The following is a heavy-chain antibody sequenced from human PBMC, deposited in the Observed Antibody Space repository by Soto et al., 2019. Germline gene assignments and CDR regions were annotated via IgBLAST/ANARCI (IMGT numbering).Heavy chain of an antibody. Sequence: DVQLVESGGGWVKPGGSLRLSCVGSGFIFGNYAMFWVRQAPGKGLEWVSTIYAGGGTRHYADSVKGRFIISRDNSKNTLFLEMNSLTAEDTALYFCAKDLIRGDGYVDFDYWGQGTLVTVSS. CDR1: GFIFGNYA. CDR2: IYAGGGTR. CDR3: AKDLIRGDGYVDFDY. V-gene: IGHV3-23*04. D-gene: IGHD3-10*01. J-gene: IGHJ4*02.